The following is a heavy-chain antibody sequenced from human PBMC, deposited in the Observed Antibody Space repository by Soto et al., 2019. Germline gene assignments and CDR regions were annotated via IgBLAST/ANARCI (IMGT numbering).Heavy chain of an antibody. D-gene: IGHD6-19*01. CDR2: ISYNGKNT. J-gene: IGHJ4*02. CDR3: AKVPSASGWSTPDY. CDR1: GFIFSSYG. Sequence: QVQLVESGGGVVQPGRSLRLSCEASGFIFSSYGMHWVRQAPVKGLEWVSVISYNGKNTFYADSVKGRFTISRDNSKNTLYLHMNSLKVEDSAVYFCAKVPSASGWSTPDYWGQATLVTVSS. V-gene: IGHV3-30*18.